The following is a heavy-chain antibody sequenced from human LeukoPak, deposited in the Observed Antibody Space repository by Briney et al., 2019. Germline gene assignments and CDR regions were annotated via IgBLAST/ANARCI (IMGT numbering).Heavy chain of an antibody. D-gene: IGHD3-22*01. CDR2: IYYGGST. Sequence: SQTLSLTCTVSGGSISSGDYYWSWIRQHPGKGLEWIGYIYYGGSTYYNPSLKSRVTISVDTSKNQFSLKLSSVTAADTAVYYCARGGVYYYDSSGYYLDYWGQGTLVTVSS. CDR1: GGSISSGDYY. V-gene: IGHV4-31*03. CDR3: ARGGVYYYDSSGYYLDY. J-gene: IGHJ4*02.